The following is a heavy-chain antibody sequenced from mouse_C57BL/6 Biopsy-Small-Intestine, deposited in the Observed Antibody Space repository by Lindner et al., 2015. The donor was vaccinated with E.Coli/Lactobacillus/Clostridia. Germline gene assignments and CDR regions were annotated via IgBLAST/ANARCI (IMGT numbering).Heavy chain of an antibody. J-gene: IGHJ1*01. V-gene: IGHV1-81*01. CDR2: ISAYNGNT. Sequence: SVKVSCKAFWLHRLPTMVSAGCDRPLDRLEWMGWISAYNGNTNYAQKLQGRVTMTTDTSTSTAYMELRSLRSDDTAVYYCARDSSSWYYYYYGMDVWGQGTTVTVSS. CDR1: LHRLPTMV. D-gene: IGHD1-1*01. CDR3: ARDSSSWYYYYYGMDV.